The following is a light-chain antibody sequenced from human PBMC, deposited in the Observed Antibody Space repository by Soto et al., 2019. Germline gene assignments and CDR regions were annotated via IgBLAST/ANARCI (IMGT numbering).Light chain of an antibody. CDR2: WGS. V-gene: IGKV2-28*01. CDR3: MQALQTPLT. Sequence: DIVMTQSPLSLPVPPGEPASISCRSSQSLLHSNGYTYLDWYLQKPGQSPQLLIYWGSNRASGVPDRFSGSGSGTDFTLKISRVEAEDVGAYYCMQALQTPLTFGPGTKVDIK. CDR1: QSLLHSNGYTY. J-gene: IGKJ3*01.